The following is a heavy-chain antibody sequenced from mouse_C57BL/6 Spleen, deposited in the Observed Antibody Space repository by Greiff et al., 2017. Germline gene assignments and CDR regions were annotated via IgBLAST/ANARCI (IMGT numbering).Heavy chain of an antibody. Sequence: QVQLQQPGAELVKPGASVKLSCKASGYTFTSYWMQWVKQRPGQGLEWIGEIDPSDSSTNYNQKFKGKATLTVDTSSSTAYMQLSSLTSEDSAVYYCARFTTVVGWYFDVWGTGTTVTVSS. CDR3: ARFTTVVGWYFDV. J-gene: IGHJ1*03. CDR2: IDPSDSST. D-gene: IGHD1-1*01. V-gene: IGHV1-50*01. CDR1: GYTFTSYW.